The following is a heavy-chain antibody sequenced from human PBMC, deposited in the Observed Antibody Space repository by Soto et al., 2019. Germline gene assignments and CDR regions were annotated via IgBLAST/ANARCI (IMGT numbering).Heavy chain of an antibody. V-gene: IGHV3-15*01. CDR1: GFTINTAW. D-gene: IGHD6-19*01. Sequence: GGSLRLSCAASGFTINTAWMTWVRQTPGKGLEWVGRIKSKKDDGTTDYAAPVKGRFTISRDDSKNMLYLQMNSLSTEDTAVYYCTTLGLGAVALVSGDYFDYWGQGALVTVSS. CDR3: TTLGLGAVALVSGDYFDY. CDR2: IKSKKDDGTT. J-gene: IGHJ4*02.